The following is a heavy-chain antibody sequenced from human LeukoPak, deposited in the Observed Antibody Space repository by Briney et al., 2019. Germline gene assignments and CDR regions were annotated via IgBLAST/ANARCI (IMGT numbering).Heavy chain of an antibody. CDR2: IKQDGSEK. CDR1: GFIYSSYW. D-gene: IGHD6-6*01. J-gene: IGHJ4*02. CDR3: ARVYRSSSGYCFDY. Sequence: GGSLRLSCAASGFIYSSYWVTWVRQAPGKGLEWVANIKQDGSEKYDVDSVKGRFTISRDNAQNSLYLQMNSLRAEDTAVYYCARVYRSSSGYCFDYWGQGTLVTVSS. V-gene: IGHV3-7*01.